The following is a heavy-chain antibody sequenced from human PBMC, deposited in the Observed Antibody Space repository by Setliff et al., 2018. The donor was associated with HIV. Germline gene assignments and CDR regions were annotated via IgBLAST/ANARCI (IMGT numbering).Heavy chain of an antibody. V-gene: IGHV3-21*01. CDR2: ISYSTGYI. Sequence: PGGSLRLSCAASGFTFSSYTMNWVRQAPGKGLEWVSSISYSTGYIYYADSVKGRFTISRDNAKSSLCLQMNSLRAEDTAVYYCARGVAAAGTDYWGQGTLVTVSS. CDR3: ARGVAAAGTDY. J-gene: IGHJ4*02. CDR1: GFTFSSYT. D-gene: IGHD6-13*01.